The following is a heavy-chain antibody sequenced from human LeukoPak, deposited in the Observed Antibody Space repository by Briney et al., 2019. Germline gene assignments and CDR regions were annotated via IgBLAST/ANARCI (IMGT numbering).Heavy chain of an antibody. V-gene: IGHV3-48*04. D-gene: IGHD1-7*01. J-gene: IGHJ4*02. CDR1: GFTFSSYS. CDR2: VTYNGATM. Sequence: PGGSLRLSCAASGFTFSSYSINWVRQAPGKGLEWISYVTYNGATMYYADSVKGRFTASRDNGKNSLYLQMNSLRAEDTAVYYCAREEGTTMRPYYFDYWGQGTLVTVSS. CDR3: AREEGTTMRPYYFDY.